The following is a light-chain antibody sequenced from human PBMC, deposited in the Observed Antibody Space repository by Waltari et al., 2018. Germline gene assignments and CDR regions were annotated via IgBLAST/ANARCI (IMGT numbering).Light chain of an antibody. CDR3: QHYVRLPVT. J-gene: IGKJ1*01. V-gene: IGKV3-20*01. CDR1: QSVGRS. Sequence: EILLTQSPGTLSLSPGERATISCRASQSVGRSLTWYQQKPGQAPRLLIYGASSRANGIPDRFSGSGSETDFTLSISRLEPEDFALYYCQHYVRLPVTFGQGTKVDIK. CDR2: GAS.